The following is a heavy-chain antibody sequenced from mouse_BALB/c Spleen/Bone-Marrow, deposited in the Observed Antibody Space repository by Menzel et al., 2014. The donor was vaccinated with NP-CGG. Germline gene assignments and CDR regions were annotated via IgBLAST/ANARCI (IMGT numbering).Heavy chain of an antibody. Sequence: EVKLMESGGGLVQPGGSLRLSCATSGFTFSDFYMEWVRQTPGKRLEWIAASRNKAYDYTIEYSAYVKGRFIVSRDTSQSILYLQMNARRAEDTAIYYCARGKLEAGCFNYCGQGTTLTVSS. CDR3: ARGKLEAGCFNY. CDR1: GFTFSDFY. V-gene: IGHV7-1*02. D-gene: IGHD1-3*01. J-gene: IGHJ2*01. CDR2: SRNKAYDYTI.